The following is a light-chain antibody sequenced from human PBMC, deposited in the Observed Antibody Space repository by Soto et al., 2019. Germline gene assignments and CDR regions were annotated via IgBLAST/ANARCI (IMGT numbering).Light chain of an antibody. J-gene: IGLJ1*01. CDR3: QSYDSSVTGYV. V-gene: IGLV1-40*01. CDR1: SSNIGAGYD. Sequence: SVLTQPPSVSGAPGQRVTISCTGSSSNIGAGYDVNWYQQVPGAAPKLLIYGNSNRPSGVPDRISGSKSGTSASLAITGLRAEDEADHYCQSYDSSVTGYVFGTGTKVTVL. CDR2: GNS.